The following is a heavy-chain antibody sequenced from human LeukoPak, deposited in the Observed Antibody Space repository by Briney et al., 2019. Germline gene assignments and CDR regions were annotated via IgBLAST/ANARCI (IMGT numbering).Heavy chain of an antibody. CDR1: GYTFTSYD. D-gene: IGHD4/OR15-4a*01. CDR3: AGEALTDGFDP. Sequence: GASVKVSCKASGYTFTSYDINWVRQATGQGLEWMGWMNPNSANTGYAQKFQGRVTMTRNTSISTAYMELNSLISEDTAVYYCAGEALTDGFDPWGQGTLVTVSS. CDR2: MNPNSANT. V-gene: IGHV1-8*01. J-gene: IGHJ5*02.